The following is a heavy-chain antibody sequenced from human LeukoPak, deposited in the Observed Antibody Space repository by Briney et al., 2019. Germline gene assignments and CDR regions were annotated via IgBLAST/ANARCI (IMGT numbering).Heavy chain of an antibody. CDR2: ISGSGTTK. CDR3: TRDSQGSRTYSVDY. V-gene: IGHV3-48*03. D-gene: IGHD3-10*01. Sequence: GGSLRLSCAASGFTFSSYEMKWVRQAPGKGLEWVSYISGSGTTKFYADSVKGRFTISRDNAKNSLYLQMNSLRAEDTAVYYCTRDSQGSRTYSVDYWGQGTLVTVSS. J-gene: IGHJ4*02. CDR1: GFTFSSYE.